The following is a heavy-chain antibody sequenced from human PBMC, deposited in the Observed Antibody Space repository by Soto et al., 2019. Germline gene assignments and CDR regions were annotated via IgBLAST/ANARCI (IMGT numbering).Heavy chain of an antibody. CDR3: ARDRSKNWNDDIRYFDY. CDR2: ISAYNGNT. D-gene: IGHD1-1*01. Sequence: GASVKVSCKASGYTFTSYGISWVRQAPGQGLEWMGWISAYNGNTNYAQKLQGRVTMTTDTSTSTAYMELRSLRSDDTDVYYCARDRSKNWNDDIRYFDYWGQGTLVTVSS. CDR1: GYTFTSYG. J-gene: IGHJ4*02. V-gene: IGHV1-18*01.